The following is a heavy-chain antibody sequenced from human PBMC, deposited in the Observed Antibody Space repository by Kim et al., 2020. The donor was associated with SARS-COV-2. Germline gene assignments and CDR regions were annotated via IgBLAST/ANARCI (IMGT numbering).Heavy chain of an antibody. CDR3: ARRYYYDSSGLDY. J-gene: IGHJ4*02. V-gene: IGHV5-10-1*01. Sequence: YRPSFQGHVTISADKSISTAYLQWSSLKASDTAMYYCARRYYYDSSGLDYWGQGTLVTVSS. D-gene: IGHD3-22*01.